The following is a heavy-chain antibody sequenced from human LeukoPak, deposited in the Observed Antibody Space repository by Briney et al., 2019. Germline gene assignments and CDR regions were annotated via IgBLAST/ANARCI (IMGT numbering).Heavy chain of an antibody. J-gene: IGHJ6*02. D-gene: IGHD2-2*01. CDR3: ARELYCSSTSCLSGMDV. CDR2: INPSSGGT. CDR1: GYTFTGYY. V-gene: IGHV1-2*02. Sequence: ASVKVSCKASGYTFTGYYMHWVRQAPGQGLEWMGWINPSSGGTNYAQKFQGRVTMTRDTSISTAYMELSRLRSDDTAVYYCARELYCSSTSCLSGMDVWGQGTTVTVSS.